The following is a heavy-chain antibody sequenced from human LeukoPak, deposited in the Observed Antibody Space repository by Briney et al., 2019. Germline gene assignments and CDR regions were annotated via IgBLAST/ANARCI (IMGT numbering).Heavy chain of an antibody. CDR3: ARDGSYYGMDV. D-gene: IGHD1-26*01. Sequence: GGSLRLSCAASGFTFSSYDMHWVRQATGKGLEWVSAIGIAGDTYYPGSVKGRFTISRENAKNSLYLQMNSLRAGDTAVYYCARDGSYYGMDVWGQGTTVTVSS. J-gene: IGHJ6*02. V-gene: IGHV3-13*01. CDR1: GFTFSSYD. CDR2: IGIAGDT.